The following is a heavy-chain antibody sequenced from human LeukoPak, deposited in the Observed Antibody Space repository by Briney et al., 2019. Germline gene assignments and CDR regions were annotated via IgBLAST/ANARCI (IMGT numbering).Heavy chain of an antibody. Sequence: SETLSLTCAVSGGSISSNNWWRWVRQPPGKGLEWIGEIYHSGSTNYNASLKSRVTISVDKSKNQFSLRLTSVTAADTAVYYCVRDVGAAPDYYFDYWGQGTLVTVSS. CDR2: IYHSGST. CDR1: GGSISSNNW. CDR3: VRDVGAAPDYYFDY. V-gene: IGHV4-4*02. D-gene: IGHD1-26*01. J-gene: IGHJ4*02.